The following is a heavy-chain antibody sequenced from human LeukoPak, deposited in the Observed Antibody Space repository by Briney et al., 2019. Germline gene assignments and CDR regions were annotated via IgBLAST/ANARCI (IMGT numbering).Heavy chain of an antibody. CDR2: IYHSGST. Sequence: SETLSLTCTVSGYSISSGYYWGWIRQPPGEGLEWIGSIYHSGSTYYNPSLKSRVTISVDTSKNQFSLKLSSVTAADTAVYYCARAGEGSWYWGQGTLVTVSS. D-gene: IGHD6-13*01. J-gene: IGHJ4*02. V-gene: IGHV4-38-2*02. CDR1: GYSISSGYY. CDR3: ARAGEGSWY.